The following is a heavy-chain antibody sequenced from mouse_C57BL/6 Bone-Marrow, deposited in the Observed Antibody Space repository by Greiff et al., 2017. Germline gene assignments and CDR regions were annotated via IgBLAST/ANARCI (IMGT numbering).Heavy chain of an antibody. J-gene: IGHJ2*01. CDR3: TSGYPLFDY. D-gene: IGHD2-2*01. Sequence: EVKVEESGGGLVQPGGSMKLSCVASGFTFSNYWMNWVRQSPEKGLEWVAQIRLKSDNYATHYAESVKGRFTISRDDSKSSVYLQMNNLRAEDTGIYYCTSGYPLFDYWGQGTTLTVSS. V-gene: IGHV6-3*01. CDR2: IRLKSDNYAT. CDR1: GFTFSNYW.